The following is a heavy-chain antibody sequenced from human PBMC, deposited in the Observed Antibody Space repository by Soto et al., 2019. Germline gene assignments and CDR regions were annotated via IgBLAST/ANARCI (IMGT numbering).Heavy chain of an antibody. J-gene: IGHJ4*02. V-gene: IGHV4-39*01. Sequence: QLQLQESGPGLVKPSETLSLTCTVSGGSISSSSYYWGWIRQPPGKGLEWIGCIYYSGSTYYNPSLKSRDTISVDTAMTQFSLKLSSVTAADTAVYYCARRSRSLVYYYFDYWGQGTLVTVSS. CDR1: GGSISSSSYY. CDR3: ARRSRSLVYYYFDY. D-gene: IGHD1-20*01. CDR2: IYYSGST.